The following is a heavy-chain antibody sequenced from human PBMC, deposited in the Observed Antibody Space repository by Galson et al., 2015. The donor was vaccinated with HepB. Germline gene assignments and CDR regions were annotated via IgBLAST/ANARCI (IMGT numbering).Heavy chain of an antibody. CDR3: AKDRGGFFYYMDV. CDR1: GFTFSDYS. J-gene: IGHJ6*03. D-gene: IGHD3-16*01. V-gene: IGHV3-48*01. Sequence: SLRLSCAASGFTFSDYSINWVRQAPGKGLEWLSYLSPTSSTIYYADSVKGRFTTSRDNAKNSLYLQMNSLRVEDTAVYYCAKDRGGFFYYMDVWGKGTTVTVSS. CDR2: LSPTSSTI.